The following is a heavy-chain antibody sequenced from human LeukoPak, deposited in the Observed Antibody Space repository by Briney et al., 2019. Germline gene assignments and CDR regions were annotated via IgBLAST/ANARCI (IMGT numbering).Heavy chain of an antibody. D-gene: IGHD3-22*01. CDR1: GYTFTSYG. CDR3: ARGHRTAAYDSSGSDY. Sequence: ASVKVSCKASGYTFTSYGISWVRQAPGQGLEWMGWISAYNGNTKYAQKLQGGVTMTTDTSTSTAYMELRSLRSDDTAVFYCARGHRTAAYDSSGSDYWGQGTLVTVS. CDR2: ISAYNGNT. V-gene: IGHV1-18*01. J-gene: IGHJ4*02.